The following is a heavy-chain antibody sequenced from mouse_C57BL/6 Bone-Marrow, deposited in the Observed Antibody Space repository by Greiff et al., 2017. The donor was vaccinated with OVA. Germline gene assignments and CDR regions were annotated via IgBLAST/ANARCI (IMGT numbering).Heavy chain of an antibody. CDR2: ISSGGSYT. CDR3: ARLRTTVVATRDYAMDY. Sequence: EVQLQQSGGDLVKPGGSLKLSCAASGFTFSSYGMSWVRQTPDKRLEWVATISSGGSYTYYPDSVKGRFTISRDNAKNTLYLQMSSLKSEDTAMYYCARLRTTVVATRDYAMDYWGQGTSVTVSS. D-gene: IGHD1-1*01. V-gene: IGHV5-6*01. CDR1: GFTFSSYG. J-gene: IGHJ4*01.